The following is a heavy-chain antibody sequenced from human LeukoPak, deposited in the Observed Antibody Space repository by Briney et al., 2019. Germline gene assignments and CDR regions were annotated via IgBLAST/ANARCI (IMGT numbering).Heavy chain of an antibody. J-gene: IGHJ3*02. Sequence: GGSLRLSCAASGLTVSSNYMSWVRHSPGKGLEWVSVIYSGGSTYYANSVKGRFTISRDNSKNTLYLQVNSLRAEDTAVYYCARSIVGTTSAFDIWGQGTMVTVSS. CDR2: IYSGGST. CDR1: GLTVSSNY. V-gene: IGHV3-66*01. D-gene: IGHD1-26*01. CDR3: ARSIVGTTSAFDI.